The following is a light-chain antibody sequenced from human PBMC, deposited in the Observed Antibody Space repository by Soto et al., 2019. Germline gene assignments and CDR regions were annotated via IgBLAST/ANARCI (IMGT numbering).Light chain of an antibody. V-gene: IGLV1-40*01. CDR1: SSNIGAGYD. Sequence: QSVLTQPPSVSGAPGQRVTISRTGSSSNIGAGYDVHWYQQFPGTTPKFLIYGNTNRPSGVPDRFSASKSGTSASLDITGLQAEDEAEYFCQSYDSSLTVVFGGGTKLTVL. J-gene: IGLJ2*01. CDR2: GNT. CDR3: QSYDSSLTVV.